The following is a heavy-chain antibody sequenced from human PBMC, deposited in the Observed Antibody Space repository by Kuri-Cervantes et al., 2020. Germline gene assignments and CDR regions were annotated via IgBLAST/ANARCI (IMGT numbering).Heavy chain of an antibody. J-gene: IGHJ6*02. Sequence: SETLSLTCTVSGGSTSSYYWSWIRQPAGKGLEWIGRIYTSGSTNYNPSLKSRVTMSVDTSKNQFSLKLSSVTAADTAVYYCARGGYDYVWGSYRPTYYYGMDVWGQGTTVTVSS. V-gene: IGHV4-4*07. CDR1: GGSTSSYY. CDR2: IYTSGST. D-gene: IGHD3-16*02. CDR3: ARGGYDYVWGSYRPTYYYGMDV.